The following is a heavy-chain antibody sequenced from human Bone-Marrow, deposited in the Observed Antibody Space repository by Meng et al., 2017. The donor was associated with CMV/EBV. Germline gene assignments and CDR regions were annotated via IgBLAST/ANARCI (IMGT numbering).Heavy chain of an antibody. V-gene: IGHV3-74*01. CDR3: ARDGGGVLLDAFDI. CDR2: INSDGSST. Sequence: GESLKISCAASGFTFSSYWMHWVRQAPGKGLVWVSRINSDGSSTSYADSVKGRFAISRDNSKNTLYLQMNSLRGEDTAVYYCARDGGGVLLDAFDIWGQGTMVTVSS. D-gene: IGHD1-26*01. J-gene: IGHJ3*02. CDR1: GFTFSSYW.